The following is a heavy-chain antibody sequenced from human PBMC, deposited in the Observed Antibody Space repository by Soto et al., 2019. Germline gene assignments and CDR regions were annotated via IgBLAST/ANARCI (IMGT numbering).Heavy chain of an antibody. CDR2: IDPKSGGT. D-gene: IGHD5-12*01. CDR1: GPTFIAYY. J-gene: IGHJ4*02. Sequence: QLVQSGAEVQKPGASVKVSCKTSGPTFIAYYIHWGRQAPGQGLEWMGWIDPKSGGTTYEQKFLGRVTMTRDASINTAYMELNRLTSDDTAVYYCARVSVDVPEWGQGTLLTVSS. V-gene: IGHV1-2*02. CDR3: ARVSVDVPE.